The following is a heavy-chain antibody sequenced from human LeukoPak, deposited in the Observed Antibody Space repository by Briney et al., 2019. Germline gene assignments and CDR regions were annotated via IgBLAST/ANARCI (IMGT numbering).Heavy chain of an antibody. J-gene: IGHJ4*02. Sequence: PGGSLRLSCAASGFTFSSYGIHWVRQAPGKGLEWVAVISYDGSNKYYADSVKGRFTISRDNSKNTLYLQMNSLRAEDTAVYYCAKDTRDYGDSKGYYFDYWGQGTLVTVSS. CDR3: AKDTRDYGDSKGYYFDY. D-gene: IGHD4-17*01. V-gene: IGHV3-30*18. CDR1: GFTFSSYG. CDR2: ISYDGSNK.